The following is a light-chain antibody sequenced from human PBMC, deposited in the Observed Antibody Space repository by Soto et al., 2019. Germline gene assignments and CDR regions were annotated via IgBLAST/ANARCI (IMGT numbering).Light chain of an antibody. Sequence: DIQMTQSPPSLSASVGDRVTITCRASQGIRTFVAWYQQKPGKAPKLLIYAASTLQSGVPSRFSGSGSGTVCTLTSNSLQPEDVATYSCQKYSSVPVFGAGTKVEIK. V-gene: IGKV1-27*01. J-gene: IGKJ3*01. CDR3: QKYSSVPV. CDR2: AAS. CDR1: QGIRTF.